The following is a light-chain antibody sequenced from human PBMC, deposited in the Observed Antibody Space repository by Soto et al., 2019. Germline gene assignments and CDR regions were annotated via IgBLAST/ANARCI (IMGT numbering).Light chain of an antibody. CDR1: QDISNY. CDR3: QHYDNVPYT. V-gene: IGKV1-33*01. CDR2: DAS. Sequence: DIQMTQSPSSLSASVGDRVTITCQASQDISNYLNWYQQKPGKAPKLLINDASRLQPGVPSRFSGSGSGTDFTFTIISLQPEDIATYYCQHYDNVPYTFGQGTKLEIK. J-gene: IGKJ2*01.